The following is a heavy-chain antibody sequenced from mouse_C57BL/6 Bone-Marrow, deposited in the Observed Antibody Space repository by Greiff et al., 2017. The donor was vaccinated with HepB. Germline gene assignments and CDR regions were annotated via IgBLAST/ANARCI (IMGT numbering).Heavy chain of an antibody. CDR1: GYTFTSYG. D-gene: IGHD2-5*01. Sequence: VKLMESGAELARPGASVKLSCKASGYTFTSYGISWVKQRTGQGLEWIGEIYPRSGNTYYNEKFKGKATLTADKSSSTAYMELRSLTSEDSAVYFCARHSKGAWFAYWGQGTLVTVSA. CDR2: IYPRSGNT. V-gene: IGHV1-81*01. CDR3: ARHSKGAWFAY. J-gene: IGHJ3*01.